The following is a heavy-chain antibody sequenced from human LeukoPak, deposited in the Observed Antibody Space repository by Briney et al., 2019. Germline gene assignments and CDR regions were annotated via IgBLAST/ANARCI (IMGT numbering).Heavy chain of an antibody. V-gene: IGHV4-39*01. CDR1: GGSISSNSHY. J-gene: IGHJ4*02. D-gene: IGHD6-19*01. CDR3: ARQGSGWYFDY. Sequence: SETLSLTCIVSGGSISSNSHYWGWIRQPPGKGLEWIGSIYSSGTTYYNPSLRSRLTISADTSKNQFSLKLSSVTAADTAVYYCARQGSGWYFDYWGQGTLVTVSS. CDR2: IYSSGTT.